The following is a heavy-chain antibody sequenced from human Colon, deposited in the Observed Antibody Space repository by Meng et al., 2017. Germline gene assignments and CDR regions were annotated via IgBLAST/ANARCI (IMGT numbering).Heavy chain of an antibody. J-gene: IGHJ4*02. CDR3: ATELRQTIRGCGY. V-gene: IGHV3-7*01. Sequence: GESLKISCAASGFTFSSYWMYWVRQAPGKGLEWVASINLDGSGVYYVESVKGRFTISRDNAKNSLSLQMNSLRAEDTALYYCATELRQTIRGCGYWGQGTLVTVSS. CDR2: INLDGSGV. CDR1: GFTFSSYW. D-gene: IGHD5-24*01.